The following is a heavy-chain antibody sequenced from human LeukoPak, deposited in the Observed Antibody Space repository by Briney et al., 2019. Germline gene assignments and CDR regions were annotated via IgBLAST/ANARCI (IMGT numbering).Heavy chain of an antibody. V-gene: IGHV4-39*05. CDR3: IVIVPDDAFDY. Sequence: PSETPSPSCGVSGASISSSNYYWGWLRQSPGKGLEWIGSVHYSGNSYYNPSLRSRATIFVDTQKNQLSLKLSSVTAADTAVYFCIVIVPDDAFDYWGQGTMVTVSS. CDR1: GASISSSNYY. D-gene: IGHD3-22*01. CDR2: VHYSGNS. J-gene: IGHJ3*01.